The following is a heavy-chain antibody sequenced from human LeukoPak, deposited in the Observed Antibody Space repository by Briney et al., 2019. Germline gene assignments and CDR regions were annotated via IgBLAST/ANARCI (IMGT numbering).Heavy chain of an antibody. CDR2: INPNSGDT. Sequence: ASVKVSCKASGYTFTDYYFYWVRQAPGQGLGCMGWINPNSGDTKYAQRFQGRVTMTRDTSISTAYIELSRLRSDDTAMYYCASGSPPFGYWGQGTLVTVSS. CDR1: GYTFTDYY. CDR3: ASGSPPFGY. J-gene: IGHJ4*02. D-gene: IGHD3-10*01. V-gene: IGHV1-2*02.